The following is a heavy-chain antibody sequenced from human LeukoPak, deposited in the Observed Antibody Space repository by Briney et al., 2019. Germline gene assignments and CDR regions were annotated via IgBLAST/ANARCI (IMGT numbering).Heavy chain of an antibody. CDR1: GGSFSGYY. D-gene: IGHD6-6*01. CDR3: AGAARPYYFDY. V-gene: IGHV4-34*01. CDR2: INHSGSS. J-gene: IGHJ4*02. Sequence: SETLSLTCAVYGGSFSGYYWTWIRQPPGKGLEWIGEINHSGSSNYNPSLKSRVTISVDTSKNQFSLKLSSVTAADTAVYYCAGAARPYYFDYWGQGTLVTVSS.